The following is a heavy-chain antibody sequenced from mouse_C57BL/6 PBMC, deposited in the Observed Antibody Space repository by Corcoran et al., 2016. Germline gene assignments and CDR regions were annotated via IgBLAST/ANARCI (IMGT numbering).Heavy chain of an antibody. CDR2: INTYSGVP. D-gene: IGHD2-2*01. Sequence: QIQLVQSGPELKKPGETVKISCKASGYTFTTYGMSWVKQAPGKGLKWMGWINTYSGVPTYADDFKGRFAFSLETSASTAYLQISNLKNEDTATYFCARKEGYGYDDAMDYWGQGTSVTVSS. CDR3: ARKEGYGYDDAMDY. V-gene: IGHV9-3*01. J-gene: IGHJ4*01. CDR1: GYTFTTYG.